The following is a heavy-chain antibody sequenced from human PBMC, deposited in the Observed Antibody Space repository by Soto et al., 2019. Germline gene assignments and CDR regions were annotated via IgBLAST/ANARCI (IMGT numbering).Heavy chain of an antibody. CDR1: GYTFTSYY. Sequence: ASVKVSCKASGYTFTSYYMHWVRQAPGQGLEWMGIINPSGGSTSYAQKFQGRVTMTRDTSTSTVYMELSSLRSEDTAVYYCARDTIVVVVAATMDRWFDPWGQGTLVTVS. CDR3: ARDTIVVVVAATMDRWFDP. CDR2: INPSGGST. J-gene: IGHJ5*02. D-gene: IGHD2-15*01. V-gene: IGHV1-46*01.